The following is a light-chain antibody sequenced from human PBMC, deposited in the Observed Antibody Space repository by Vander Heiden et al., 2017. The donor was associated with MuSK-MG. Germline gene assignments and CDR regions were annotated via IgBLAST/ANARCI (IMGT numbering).Light chain of an antibody. CDR3: QQDEDSVWT. CDR2: DAS. CDR1: QTINTW. Sequence: DIQLTQAPSTLSASVGDRVPITCRASQTINTWLAWYQQKLGIAPRLLISDASSFVSGVPKRFRGRRSRTVFTLRMSILHPNDLTTYYCQQDEDSVWTFGQRINVE. V-gene: IGKV1-5*01. J-gene: IGKJ1*01.